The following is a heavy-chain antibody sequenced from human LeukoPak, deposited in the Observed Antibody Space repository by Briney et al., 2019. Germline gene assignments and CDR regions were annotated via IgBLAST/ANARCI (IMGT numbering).Heavy chain of an antibody. CDR3: ARGLATVTTSIDY. V-gene: IGHV1-2*02. CDR1: GYTFTGYH. CDR2: INPNSGVT. J-gene: IGHJ4*02. Sequence: AASVKVSCKASGYTFTGYHIHWVRQAPGQGLEWMGWINPNSGVTNYAQKFQGRVTMTRDTSISTDYMELSRLRSDDTAVYYCARGLATVTTSIDYWGQGTLVTVSS. D-gene: IGHD4-17*01.